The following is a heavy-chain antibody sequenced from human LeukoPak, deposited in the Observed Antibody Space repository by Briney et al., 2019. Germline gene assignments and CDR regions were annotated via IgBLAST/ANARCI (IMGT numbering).Heavy chain of an antibody. V-gene: IGHV1-18*01. CDR2: ISTYSGNT. Sequence: ASVKVSCEASGYTFTTYGITWVRQAPGQGLEWMGWISTYSGNTNYALKFQGRLTMTTDTSTNTVNMELRSLRSDDTAVYYCARDMVQYTHGEGGYWGQGTLVTVSS. CDR1: GYTFTTYG. CDR3: ARDMVQYTHGEGGY. D-gene: IGHD4/OR15-4a*01. J-gene: IGHJ4*02.